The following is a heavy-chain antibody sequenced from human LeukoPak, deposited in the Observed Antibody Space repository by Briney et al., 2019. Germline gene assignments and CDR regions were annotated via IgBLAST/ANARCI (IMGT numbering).Heavy chain of an antibody. D-gene: IGHD1-26*01. CDR3: ARTHSGSSSEFRYHYMDV. CDR2: IIPILGIA. J-gene: IGHJ6*03. CDR1: GGTFSSYA. Sequence: ASVKVSCKASGGTFSSYAISWVRQAPGQGLEWMGRIIPILGIANYAQKFQGRVTITADKSTSTAYMELSSLRSEDTAVYYCARTHSGSSSEFRYHYMDVWGKGTTVALSS. V-gene: IGHV1-69*04.